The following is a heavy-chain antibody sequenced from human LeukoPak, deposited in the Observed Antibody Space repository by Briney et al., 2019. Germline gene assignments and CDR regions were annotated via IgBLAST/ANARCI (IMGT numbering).Heavy chain of an antibody. Sequence: SETLSLTCGVAGGSFRGYYWTWIRQAPGKGLEWIGETTHSGSPNYNPSLKSRVNISVDMAKNQFSLTLSSVTAADTAEYYCARMWPGRIGGSLGSSDYWDQGTLVTVSS. CDR1: GGSFRGYY. V-gene: IGHV4-34*01. CDR3: ARMWPGRIGGSLGSSDY. D-gene: IGHD1-26*01. CDR2: TTHSGSP. J-gene: IGHJ4*02.